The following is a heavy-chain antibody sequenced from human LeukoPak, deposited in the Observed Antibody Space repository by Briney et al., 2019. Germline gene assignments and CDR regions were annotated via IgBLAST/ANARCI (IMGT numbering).Heavy chain of an antibody. D-gene: IGHD6-13*01. J-gene: IGHJ5*02. CDR2: MSPNSGNT. V-gene: IGHV1-8*01. CDR3: ARHIAAAGNNWFDP. Sequence: GASVTVSCKASGYTFTSYDINWVRQATGQGLEWMGWMSPNSGNTGYAQKFQGRVTMTRNTSISTAYMELSSLRSEDTAVYYCARHIAAAGNNWFDPWGQGTLVTVSS. CDR1: GYTFTSYD.